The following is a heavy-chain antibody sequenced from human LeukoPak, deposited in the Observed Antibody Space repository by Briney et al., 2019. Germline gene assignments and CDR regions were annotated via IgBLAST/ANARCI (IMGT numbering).Heavy chain of an antibody. CDR1: GGSISSSSYY. CDR2: IYYSGST. J-gene: IGHJ4*02. V-gene: IGHV4-39*01. Sequence: SETLSLTCTVSGGSISSSSYYWGWIRQPPGKGLEWIGSIYYSGSTYYNPSLKSRVTISVDTSKNQSSLKLSSVTAADTAVYYCARPSHYYDSSVGGEYYFDYWGQGTLVTVSS. CDR3: ARPSHYYDSSVGGEYYFDY. D-gene: IGHD3-22*01.